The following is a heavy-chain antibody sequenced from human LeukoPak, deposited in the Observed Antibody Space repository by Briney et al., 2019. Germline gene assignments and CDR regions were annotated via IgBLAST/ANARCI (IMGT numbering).Heavy chain of an antibody. J-gene: IGHJ5*02. CDR1: GGSISSFY. V-gene: IGHV4-59*08. CDR2: IFYSGST. Sequence: SETLSLTCTVSGGSISSFYWSWIRQPPGKGLEWIGYIFYSGSTNYNPSSKSPVTISVDTSKSQFSLKLSSVTAADTAVYYCARVYGSSFGRNWFDPWGQGILVTVSS. CDR3: ARVYGSSFGRNWFDP. D-gene: IGHD6-13*01.